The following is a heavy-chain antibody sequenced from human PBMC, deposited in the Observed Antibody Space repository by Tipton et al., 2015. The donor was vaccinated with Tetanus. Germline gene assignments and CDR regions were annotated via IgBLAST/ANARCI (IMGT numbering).Heavy chain of an antibody. CDR2: IWYDGINK. CDR3: ARDGRSGHFDY. Sequence: SLRLSCAASGITLSDFGMHWVRQAPGKGLEWVAVIWYDGINKHYADSVKGRFTVSRDNSKNTVYLEMNSLRAEDTAVYYCARDGRSGHFDYWGQGTLLTVSS. CDR1: GITLSDFG. D-gene: IGHD1-26*01. V-gene: IGHV3-33*01. J-gene: IGHJ4*02.